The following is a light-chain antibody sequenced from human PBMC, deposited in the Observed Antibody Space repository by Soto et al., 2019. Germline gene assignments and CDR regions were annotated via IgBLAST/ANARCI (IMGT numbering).Light chain of an antibody. CDR1: QSVSGSY. V-gene: IGKV3-20*01. Sequence: DIVLTQSPGTLSLAPGERATLSCRASQSVSGSYVAWYQQKPGQPPRLLIYGASSRATGIPDRFSGSGSGTDFTLTISRLEPEDFAVYYCQQYGDSQMFGQGTKVDIK. J-gene: IGKJ1*01. CDR2: GAS. CDR3: QQYGDSQM.